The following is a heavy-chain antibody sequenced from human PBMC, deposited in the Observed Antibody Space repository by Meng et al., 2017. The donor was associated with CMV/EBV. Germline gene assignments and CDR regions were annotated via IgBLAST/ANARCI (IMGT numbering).Heavy chain of an antibody. CDR1: GGSITSYY. V-gene: IGHV4-59*01. D-gene: IGHD2-2*01. Sequence: SQTLSLTCTVSGGSITSYYWSWIRQPAGKGLEWIGYIYYSGSTNYNPSLKSRVTISVDRSKNQFSLKLSSVTAADTAVYYCASISLPGGMDVWGQGTMVTVSS. CDR3: ASISLPGGMDV. J-gene: IGHJ6*02. CDR2: IYYSGST.